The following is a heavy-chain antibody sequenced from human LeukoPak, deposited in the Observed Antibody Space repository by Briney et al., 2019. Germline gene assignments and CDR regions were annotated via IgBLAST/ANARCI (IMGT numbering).Heavy chain of an antibody. CDR1: GYTFTSYD. D-gene: IGHD3-3*01. V-gene: IGHV1-8*01. CDR2: MNPNSGNT. J-gene: IGHJ6*02. CDR3: ARVDYDFWSGYYYKDYYYYYGMDV. Sequence: ASVKVSCKASGYTFTSYDINWVRQATGQGLEWMGWMNPNSGNTGYAQKFQGRVTMTRNTSISTAYMELSILRSEDTAVYYCARVDYDFWSGYYYKDYYYYYGMDVWGQGTTVTVSS.